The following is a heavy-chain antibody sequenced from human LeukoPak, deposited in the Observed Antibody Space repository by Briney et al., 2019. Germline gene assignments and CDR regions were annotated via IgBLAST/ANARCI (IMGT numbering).Heavy chain of an antibody. Sequence: SETLSLTCTVYGGSLSSYYWRWIRQPPGRGLEWIGYIYYSGSTNYNPSLKSRVTISVDTSKNQFSLKLSSVTAADTAVYYCARAGGTVTTAGFLFDYWGQGTLVTVSS. V-gene: IGHV4-59*08. D-gene: IGHD4-11*01. J-gene: IGHJ4*02. CDR3: ARAGGTVTTAGFLFDY. CDR2: IYYSGST. CDR1: GGSLSSYY.